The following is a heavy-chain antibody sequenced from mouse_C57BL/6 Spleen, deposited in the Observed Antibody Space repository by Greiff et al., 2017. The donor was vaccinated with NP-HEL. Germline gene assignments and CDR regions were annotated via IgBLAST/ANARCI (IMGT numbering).Heavy chain of an antibody. CDR1: GYSFTDYN. D-gene: IGHD2-3*01. V-gene: IGHV1-39*01. CDR2: INPNYGTT. CDR3: ARSGTIYDGYYDYFDY. J-gene: IGHJ2*01. Sequence: EVQGVESGPELVKPGASVKISCKASGYSFTDYNMNWVKQSNGKSLEWIGVINPNYGTTSYNQKFKGKATLTVDQSSSTAYMQLNSLTSEDSAVYYCARSGTIYDGYYDYFDYWGQGTTLTVSS.